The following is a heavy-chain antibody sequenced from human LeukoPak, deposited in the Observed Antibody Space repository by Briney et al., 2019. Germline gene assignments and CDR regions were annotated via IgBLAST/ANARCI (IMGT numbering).Heavy chain of an antibody. J-gene: IGHJ6*02. CDR2: INHSGST. CDR3: ARVLARGSEAMYYYYGMDV. D-gene: IGHD3-10*01. CDR1: GGSISSHF. V-gene: IGHV4-34*01. Sequence: SETLSLTCTVSGGSISSHFRSWIRQPPGKGLEWIGEINHSGSTNYNPSLKSRVTISVDTSKNQFSLKLSSVTAADTAVYYCARVLARGSEAMYYYYGMDVWGQGTTVTVSS.